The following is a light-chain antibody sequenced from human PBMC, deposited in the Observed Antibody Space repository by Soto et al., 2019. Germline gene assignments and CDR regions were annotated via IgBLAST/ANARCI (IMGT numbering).Light chain of an antibody. J-gene: IGKJ4*02. CDR3: EQYYSTPS. CDR1: QSVLYSSNNRNY. V-gene: IGKV4-1*01. Sequence: DIVLTQSPDSLAVSLGERATVNCKSSQSVLYSSNNRNYSAWYQQKAGQPPKFLIYWESTRKYGVPVRFSGSGSGTDFTLTISSLQTEDVAVYYCEQYYSTPSFGGGTKVEIK. CDR2: WES.